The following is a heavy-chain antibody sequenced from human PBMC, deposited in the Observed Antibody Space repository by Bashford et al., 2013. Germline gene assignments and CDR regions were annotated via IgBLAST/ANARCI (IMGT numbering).Heavy chain of an antibody. J-gene: IGHJ4*02. Sequence: SVKVSCKASGYTFTSYGISWVRQAPGQGLEWMGGIIPIFGTANYAQKFQGRVTITADESTSTAYMELRSLRSDDTAVYYCARCKASSSSRTIDYWGQGTLVTVSS. CDR2: IIPIFGTA. V-gene: IGHV1-69*13. D-gene: IGHD6-6*01. CDR1: GYTFTSYG. CDR3: ARCKASSSSRTIDY.